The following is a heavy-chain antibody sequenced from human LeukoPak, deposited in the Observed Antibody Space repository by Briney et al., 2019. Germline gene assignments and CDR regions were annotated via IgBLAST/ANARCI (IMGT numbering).Heavy chain of an antibody. CDR2: IYYSGST. D-gene: IGHD3-9*01. CDR1: GGSISSGDYY. CDR3: ARSAYYDILTGSDNWYFDL. J-gene: IGHJ2*01. V-gene: IGHV4-30-4*01. Sequence: SETLSLTCTVAGGSISSGDYYWSWIRQPPGKGLEWIGYIYYSGSTYYNPSLKSRVTISVDTSENQFSLKLSSATAADTAVYYCARSAYYDILTGSDNWYFDLWGRGTLVTVSS.